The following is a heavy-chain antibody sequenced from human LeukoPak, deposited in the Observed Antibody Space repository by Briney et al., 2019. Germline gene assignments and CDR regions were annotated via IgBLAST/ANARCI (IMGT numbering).Heavy chain of an antibody. J-gene: IGHJ3*02. D-gene: IGHD2-2*01. V-gene: IGHV5-51*01. CDR3: ASPYGGYCSSTSCYNTNDAFDI. CDR2: TYPGDSDT. Sequence: GEPLKISCKGSGYSFTSYWIGWVRQMPGKGLEWMGITYPGDSDTRYSPSFQGQVTISADKSISTAYLQWSSLKASDTAMYYCASPYGGYCSSTSCYNTNDAFDIWGQGTMVTVSS. CDR1: GYSFTSYW.